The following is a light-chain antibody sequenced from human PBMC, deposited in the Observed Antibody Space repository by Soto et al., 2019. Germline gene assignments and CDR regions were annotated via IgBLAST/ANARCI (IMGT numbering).Light chain of an antibody. J-gene: IGKJ2*01. CDR2: WAS. V-gene: IGKV4-1*01. Sequence: DIVMTQSPDSLAVSLGERATINCKSSQSVLYSSNNKNYLAWYQQKPGQPPKLLIYWASTRESGVPDRFSGSGSGTDFTLTISSLQAEDVAVYSCQQYYSTPTYTFGQGTKLEIK. CDR1: QSVLYSSNNKNY. CDR3: QQYYSTPTYT.